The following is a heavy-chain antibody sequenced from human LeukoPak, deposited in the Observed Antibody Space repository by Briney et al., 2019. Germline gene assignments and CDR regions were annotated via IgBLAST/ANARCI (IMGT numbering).Heavy chain of an antibody. Sequence: ASVKVSCKASGGTFSSYAISWVRQAPGQGLEWMGRIIPILGIANYAQKFQGRVTITADKSTSTAYMELSSLRSEDTAVYYCARNAFKTSSENYFDFWGRGTLVTVSS. CDR3: ARNAFKTSSENYFDF. J-gene: IGHJ4*02. D-gene: IGHD3-3*02. CDR2: IIPILGIA. CDR1: GGTFSSYA. V-gene: IGHV1-69*04.